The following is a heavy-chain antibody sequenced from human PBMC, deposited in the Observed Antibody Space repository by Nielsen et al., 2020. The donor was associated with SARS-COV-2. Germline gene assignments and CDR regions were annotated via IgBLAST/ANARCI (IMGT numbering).Heavy chain of an antibody. Sequence: ASVNVSCKASGYTFTSYAMHWVRQAPGQRLEWMGWINAGNGNTKYSQKFQGRVTITRDTSASTAYMELSSLRSEDTAVYYCARERVSTICPDYWGQGTLVTVSS. J-gene: IGHJ4*02. CDR3: ARERVSTICPDY. V-gene: IGHV1-3*01. D-gene: IGHD2-2*01. CDR1: GYTFTSYA. CDR2: INAGNGNT.